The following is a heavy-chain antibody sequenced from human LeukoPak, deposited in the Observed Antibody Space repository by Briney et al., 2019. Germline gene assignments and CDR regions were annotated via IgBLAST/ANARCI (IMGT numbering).Heavy chain of an antibody. CDR1: GFTFSSYA. Sequence: GGSMRLSCAASGFTFSSYAMSWVRQAPGKGLEWVSAISGSGGSTYYADSVKGRFTISRDNSKNTLYLQMNSLRAEDTAVYYCAIYSGSYYGFDYWGQGTLVTVSS. D-gene: IGHD1-26*01. CDR2: ISGSGGST. V-gene: IGHV3-23*01. CDR3: AIYSGSYYGFDY. J-gene: IGHJ4*02.